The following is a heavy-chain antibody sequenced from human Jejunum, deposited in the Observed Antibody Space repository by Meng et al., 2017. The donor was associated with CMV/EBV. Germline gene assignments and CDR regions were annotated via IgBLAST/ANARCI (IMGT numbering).Heavy chain of an antibody. CDR1: GFTLSNSA. Sequence: GSLRLSCTVPGFTLSNSAVSWVRQAPGKGLEWVSTITGSGASTYYAESVKGRFTISRDSSKKTLYLQMDSLRADDTAVYYCAKLTTNWGQGTLVTVSS. J-gene: IGHJ4*02. D-gene: IGHD1-1*01. V-gene: IGHV3-23*01. CDR2: ITGSGAST. CDR3: AKLTTN.